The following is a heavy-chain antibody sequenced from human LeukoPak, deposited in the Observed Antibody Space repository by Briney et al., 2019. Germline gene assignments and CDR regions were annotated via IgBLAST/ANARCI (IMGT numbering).Heavy chain of an antibody. D-gene: IGHD5-24*01. CDR3: ASLSRDGSLDY. CDR1: GFTFSSYE. J-gene: IGHJ4*02. V-gene: IGHV3-48*03. Sequence: GGSLRLSCAASGFTFSSYEMNWVRQAPGKGLEWVSYTSSSGTTKYYADSVKGRFTISRDNAKNSLYLQVNSLRAEDTAVYYCASLSRDGSLDYWGQGTLVTVSS. CDR2: TSSSGTTK.